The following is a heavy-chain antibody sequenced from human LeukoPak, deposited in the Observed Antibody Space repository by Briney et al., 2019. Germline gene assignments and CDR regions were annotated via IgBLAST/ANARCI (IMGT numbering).Heavy chain of an antibody. D-gene: IGHD6-13*01. CDR3: ARDTAAAASFDY. V-gene: IGHV4-59*01. CDR2: IYYSGST. Sequence: SETLSLTCTVSGGSISSYYWSWIRRPPGKGLEWIGYIYYSGSTNYNPSLKSRVTISVDTSKNQFSLKLSSVTAADTAVYYCARDTAAAASFDYWGQGTLVTVSS. J-gene: IGHJ4*02. CDR1: GGSISSYY.